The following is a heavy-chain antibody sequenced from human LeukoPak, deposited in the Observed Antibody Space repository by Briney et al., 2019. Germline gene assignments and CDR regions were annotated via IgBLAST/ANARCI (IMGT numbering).Heavy chain of an antibody. Sequence: PGGSLRLSCAASGFTFSSYWMSWVRQAPGKGLEWVANIKQDGSEKYYVDSVKGRFTISRDNAKNSLYLQMNSLRAEDTAVYYCARDRGAVVAGMGYYFDYWGQGILVTVSS. D-gene: IGHD6-19*01. CDR1: GFTFSSYW. V-gene: IGHV3-7*03. J-gene: IGHJ4*02. CDR3: ARDRGAVVAGMGYYFDY. CDR2: IKQDGSEK.